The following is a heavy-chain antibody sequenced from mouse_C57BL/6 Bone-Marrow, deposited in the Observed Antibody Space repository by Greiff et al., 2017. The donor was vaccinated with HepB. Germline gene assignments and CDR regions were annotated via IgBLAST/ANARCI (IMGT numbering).Heavy chain of an antibody. D-gene: IGHD1-1*01. Sequence: EVQRVESGGGLVQPGGSLKLSCAASGFTFSDYYMYWVRQTPEKRLEWVAYISNGGGSTYYPDTVKGRFTISRDNAKNTLYLQMSRLKSEDTAMYYCARGYGSTPYYAMDYWGQGTSVTVSS. V-gene: IGHV5-12*01. J-gene: IGHJ4*01. CDR2: ISNGGGST. CDR1: GFTFSDYY. CDR3: ARGYGSTPYYAMDY.